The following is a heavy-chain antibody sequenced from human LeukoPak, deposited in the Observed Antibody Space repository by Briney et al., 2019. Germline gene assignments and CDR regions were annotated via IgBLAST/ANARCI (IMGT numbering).Heavy chain of an antibody. Sequence: SGPTLVNPTQTLTLTCTFSGFSLTTSGMSVNWIRQPPGKALEWLARITWDDDEDYRTSLKTRLTISKDTSKNQVGLTMTNMDPVDTATYYCARQTGADYYGMDVWGQGTRVTVSS. CDR2: ITWDDDE. D-gene: IGHD1-1*01. J-gene: IGHJ6*02. V-gene: IGHV2-70*11. CDR3: ARQTGADYYGMDV. CDR1: GFSLTTSGMS.